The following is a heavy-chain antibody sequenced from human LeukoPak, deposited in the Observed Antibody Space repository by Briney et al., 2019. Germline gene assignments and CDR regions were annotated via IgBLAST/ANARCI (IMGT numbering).Heavy chain of an antibody. D-gene: IGHD6-19*01. CDR2: VWFDGSNK. CDR1: GFTFSRFG. J-gene: IGHJ4*02. CDR3: ARDRGIAMSGTDY. V-gene: IGHV3-33*01. Sequence: GGSLRLSCAASGFTFSRFGMHWVRQAPGKGLEWVAVVWFDGSNKYYADSVEGRFTISRDNSKNTLFLQMNSLTAEDTAVYYCARDRGIAMSGTDYWGQGTLVTVSS.